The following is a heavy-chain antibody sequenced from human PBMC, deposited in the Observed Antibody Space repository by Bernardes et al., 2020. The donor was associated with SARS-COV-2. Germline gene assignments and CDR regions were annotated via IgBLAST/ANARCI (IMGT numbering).Heavy chain of an antibody. V-gene: IGHV4-59*08. CDR2: IYYSGST. D-gene: IGHD4-4*01. CDR1: GGSISSYY. J-gene: IGHJ6*02. CDR3: ARYSNYYYYGMDV. Sequence: SETLSLTCTVSGGSISSYYWSWIRQPPGKGLEWIGYIYYSGSTNYNHSPKRRVTISVDTSKNQFSLNLSSVTAADTAVYYCARYSNYYYYGMDVWGQGTTVTVSS.